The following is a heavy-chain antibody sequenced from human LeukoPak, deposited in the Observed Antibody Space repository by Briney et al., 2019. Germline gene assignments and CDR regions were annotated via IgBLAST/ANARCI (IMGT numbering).Heavy chain of an antibody. V-gene: IGHV5-51*01. CDR3: ARSVWFGELLTPDYYYYYMDV. CDR2: IYPGDSDT. J-gene: IGHJ6*03. CDR1: GYSFTSYW. Sequence: GESLKISCKGSGYSFTSYWIGWVRQMPGKGLERMGIIYPGDSDTRYSPSFQGQGTISADKSISTAYLQWSSLKASDTAMYYCARSVWFGELLTPDYYYYYMDVWGQGTTVTVSS. D-gene: IGHD3-10*01.